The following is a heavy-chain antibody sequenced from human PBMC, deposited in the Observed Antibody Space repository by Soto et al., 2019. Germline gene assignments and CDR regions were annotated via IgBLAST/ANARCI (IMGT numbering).Heavy chain of an antibody. V-gene: IGHV1-3*01. CDR1: GITYNTDA. CDR2: INAGNGDT. Sequence: QVQLVQSGAEMKKHGASVKLSCKASGITYNTDAIHWVRQAPGQGLEWMGWINAGNGDTRYSQNFQGRVTLTRDTSASTVYMDLDSLKFEDTGVYYCARAISGYVTWGQGTLVTVSS. CDR3: ARAISGYVT. J-gene: IGHJ4*02. D-gene: IGHD5-12*01.